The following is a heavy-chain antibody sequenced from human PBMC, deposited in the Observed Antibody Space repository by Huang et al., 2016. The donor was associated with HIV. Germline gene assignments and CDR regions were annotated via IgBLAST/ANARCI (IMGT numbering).Heavy chain of an antibody. CDR1: GYTLTDLS. V-gene: IGHV1-24*01. CDR3: ATNTLLEPISIFDY. Sequence: QVQLLQSGTEMKKPGASVKVSCKVSGYTLTDLSIHWVRQSPGKGLEWMGSFDPEHDETTYTQKFRDRLNMTADTSTDTAYMQLTSLTSDDTALYDCATNTLLEPISIFDYWGQGTLLTVSS. CDR2: FDPEHDET. J-gene: IGHJ4*02. D-gene: IGHD3-3*01.